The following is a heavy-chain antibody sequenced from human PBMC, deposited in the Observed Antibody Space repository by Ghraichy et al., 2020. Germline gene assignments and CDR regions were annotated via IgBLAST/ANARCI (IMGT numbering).Heavy chain of an antibody. CDR3: ARGSDFYDATPPGPDY. CDR2: ISSSSTTT. V-gene: IGHV3-48*02. CDR1: GFTFSYYS. D-gene: IGHD2-15*01. Sequence: GGSLRLSCAASGFTFSYYSMHWVRQAPGKGPECDSYISSSSTTTYYADSVEGRFTISRDNAKSSLYLQMNSLRDEDTAFYYCARGSDFYDATPPGPDYWGQQTFLPVSP. J-gene: IGHJ4*02.